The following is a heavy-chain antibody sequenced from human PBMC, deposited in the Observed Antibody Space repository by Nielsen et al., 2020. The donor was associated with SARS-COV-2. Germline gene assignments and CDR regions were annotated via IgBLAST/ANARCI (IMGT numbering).Heavy chain of an antibody. J-gene: IGHJ4*02. D-gene: IGHD4-17*01. CDR2: INPNSGGT. V-gene: IGHV1-2*06. CDR1: GYTFTGYY. CDR3: ARVWGGDPGLGDY. Sequence: ASVKVSCKASGYTFTGYYMHWVRQAPGQGLEWMGRINPNSGGTNYAQKFQGRVTMTRDTSISTAYMELSRLRSDDTAVYYCARVWGGDPGLGDYWGQGTLVTVSS.